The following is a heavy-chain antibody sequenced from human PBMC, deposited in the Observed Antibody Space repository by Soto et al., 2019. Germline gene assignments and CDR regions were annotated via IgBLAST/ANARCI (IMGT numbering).Heavy chain of an antibody. D-gene: IGHD2-15*01. Sequence: GGALRLSCAASGFTFXSYXMSXXRXXXGKGLEWLANIXEDGSEKYYVDSLKGRFTISRDNAKNSLYVQMNSLRVEDTAVYYCARGGIGYCSGGXCXYXAFDIXGQGSMVTVSS. J-gene: IGHJ3*02. V-gene: IGHV3-7*01. CDR2: IXEDGSEK. CDR1: GFTFXSYX. CDR3: ARGGIGYCSGGXCXYXAFDI.